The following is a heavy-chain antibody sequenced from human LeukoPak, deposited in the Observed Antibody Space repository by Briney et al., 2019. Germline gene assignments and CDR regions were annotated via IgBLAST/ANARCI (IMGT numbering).Heavy chain of an antibody. J-gene: IGHJ3*02. CDR1: GGSISSYY. CDR2: IYYSGYT. V-gene: IGHV4-59*12. D-gene: IGHD3-10*01. Sequence: PSETLSLTCTVSGGSISSYYWSWIRQPPGKGLEYIGYIYYSGYTNYNPSLKSRVTISVDTSRNQFSLKLNSVTAADTAVYYCAKSNGYGLVDIWGQGTMVTVSS. CDR3: AKSNGYGLVDI.